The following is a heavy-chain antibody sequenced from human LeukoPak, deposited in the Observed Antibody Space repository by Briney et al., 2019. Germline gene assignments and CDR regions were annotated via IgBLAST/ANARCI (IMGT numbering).Heavy chain of an antibody. CDR2: INTNTGNP. Sequence: ASVKVSCKASGYTFTSYAMNWVRQAPGQGLEWMGWINTNTGNPTYAQGFTGRFVFSLDTSVSTAFLQISSLKAEDTAVYYCARDPTSGWYKGPGDYWGQGTLVTVSS. V-gene: IGHV7-4-1*02. D-gene: IGHD6-19*01. CDR1: GYTFTSYA. CDR3: ARDPTSGWYKGPGDY. J-gene: IGHJ4*02.